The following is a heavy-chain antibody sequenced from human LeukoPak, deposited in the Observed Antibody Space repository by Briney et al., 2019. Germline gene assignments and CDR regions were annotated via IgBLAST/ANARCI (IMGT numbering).Heavy chain of an antibody. J-gene: IGHJ6*03. Sequence: GGSLRLSCAASGFDFSGYSMTWVRQAPGKGLEWVASMTSSSTYIDYADSMKGRFTLSRDNAENSLYLQMHSLRVDDMAVYYCARVSVGQGGDHILFYMDVWGKGTTVTVSS. CDR2: MTSSSTYI. D-gene: IGHD2/OR15-2a*01. CDR3: ARVSVGQGGDHILFYMDV. CDR1: GFDFSGYS. V-gene: IGHV3-21*01.